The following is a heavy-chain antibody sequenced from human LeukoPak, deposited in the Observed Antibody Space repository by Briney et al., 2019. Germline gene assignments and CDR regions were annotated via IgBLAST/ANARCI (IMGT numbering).Heavy chain of an antibody. CDR2: INSDGSST. V-gene: IGHV3-74*01. CDR1: GFTFRSYW. Sequence: GGSLRLSCTASGFTFRSYWMHWVRQAPGKGLVWVSRINSDGSSTNYADSVKGRFTISRDNSKNTLYLQMNSLGAEDTAVYYCARGLIWSGYFYYWGQGTLVTVSS. J-gene: IGHJ4*02. CDR3: ARGLIWSGYFYY. D-gene: IGHD3-3*01.